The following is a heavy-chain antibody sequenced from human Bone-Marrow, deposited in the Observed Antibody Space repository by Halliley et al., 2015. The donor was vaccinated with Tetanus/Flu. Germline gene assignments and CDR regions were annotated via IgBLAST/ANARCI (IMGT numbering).Heavy chain of an antibody. J-gene: IGHJ6*02. CDR3: ARRRYFYYGLDV. D-gene: IGHD2-21*01. V-gene: IGHV4-30-4*01. CDR2: ISYSGSP. Sequence: LEWIGFISYSGSPYPLPSLKGRVTISVDTSNNQFSLKMSSVTAADTAVYYCARRRYFYYGLDVWGQGTTVTVSS.